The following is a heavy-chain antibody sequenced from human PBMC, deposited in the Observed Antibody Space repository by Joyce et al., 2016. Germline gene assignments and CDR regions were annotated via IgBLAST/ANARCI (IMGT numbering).Heavy chain of an antibody. D-gene: IGHD2-21*02. Sequence: QVQLVESGGGVVQPGRSLRFSCEASGFSFSNFGMHWVGQAPGKGLEWVAVIWYDGSNKYYADSVKGRFTVSRDNSKNTLYLQMNSLRAEDTAVYFCALEHSNTAFDYWGQGTLVTVSS. CDR1: GFSFSNFG. J-gene: IGHJ4*02. CDR3: ALEHSNTAFDY. CDR2: IWYDGSNK. V-gene: IGHV3-33*01.